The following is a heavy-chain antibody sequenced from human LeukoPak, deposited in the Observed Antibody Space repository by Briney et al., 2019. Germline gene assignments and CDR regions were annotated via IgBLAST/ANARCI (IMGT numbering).Heavy chain of an antibody. D-gene: IGHD6-6*01. CDR2: INPSGGST. J-gene: IGHJ6*02. V-gene: IGHV1-46*01. CDR3: VPRGAGDSSFGMDV. CDR1: GGTFSSYA. Sequence: ASVKVSCKASGGTFSSYAISWVRQAPGQGLEWMGVINPSGGSTNYAQKFQGRVTMTRDTSTSTVYMELSSLRSEDTAIYYCVPRGAGDSSFGMDVWGQGTTVTVSS.